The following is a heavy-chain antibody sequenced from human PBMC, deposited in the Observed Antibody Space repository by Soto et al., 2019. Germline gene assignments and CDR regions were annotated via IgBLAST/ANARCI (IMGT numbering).Heavy chain of an antibody. D-gene: IGHD3-3*01. V-gene: IGHV3-15*07. CDR3: TTYVGNYDFWSGYFLRDY. CDR1: GFTFSNAW. Sequence: EVQLVESGGGLVKPGGSLRLSCAASGFTFSNAWMNWVRQAPGKGLEWVGGIKSKTDGGTTDYAAPVKGRFTISRDDSKNTLYLQMNSLKTEDTAVYYCTTYVGNYDFWSGYFLRDYWGQGTLVTVSS. J-gene: IGHJ4*02. CDR2: IKSKTDGGTT.